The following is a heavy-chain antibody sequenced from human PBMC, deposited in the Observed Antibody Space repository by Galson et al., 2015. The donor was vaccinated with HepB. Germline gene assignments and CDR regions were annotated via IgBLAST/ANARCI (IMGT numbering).Heavy chain of an antibody. Sequence: SLRLSCAGSGFTFSDYYMNWFRQAPGKGLEWVANINQNGREKNYVDSVKGRFTISRDNSKKTVYLQMNSLRVEDTAVYYCAKGGANWLRPEYWGQGTLVTVSS. CDR1: GFTFSDYY. CDR3: AKGGANWLRPEY. D-gene: IGHD5-12*01. CDR2: INQNGREK. J-gene: IGHJ4*02. V-gene: IGHV3-7*01.